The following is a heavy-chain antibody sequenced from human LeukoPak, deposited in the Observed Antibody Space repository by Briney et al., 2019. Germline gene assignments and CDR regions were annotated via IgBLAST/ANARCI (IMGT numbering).Heavy chain of an antibody. D-gene: IGHD5-12*01. CDR3: ASSVDLVANYYFDH. V-gene: IGHV1-24*01. CDR1: GYTLTEFS. CDR2: FDPEDGET. J-gene: IGHJ4*02. Sequence: ASVKVSCKVSGYTLTEFSMHWVRQASGEGLEWMGGFDPEDGETIYAQKFQGRVTMTEGTSTDTAHLELSSLRSEDTAVYYCASSVDLVANYYFDHWGQGTLVTVSS.